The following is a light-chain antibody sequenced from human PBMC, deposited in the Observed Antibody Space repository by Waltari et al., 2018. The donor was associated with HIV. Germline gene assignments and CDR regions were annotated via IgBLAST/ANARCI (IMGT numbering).Light chain of an antibody. CDR2: YFS. Sequence: QSALTQAASVSGSPGQSITISSPATNSDTGAYNYVLWYQQQPGKAPKLLIYYFSNRPAGLANRFSGTKSRNTASLTISGLQAEDEADDYCSSYTASSTLVFGGGTKLTVL. CDR3: SSYTASSTLV. V-gene: IGLV2-14*03. J-gene: IGLJ2*01. CDR1: NSDTGAYNY.